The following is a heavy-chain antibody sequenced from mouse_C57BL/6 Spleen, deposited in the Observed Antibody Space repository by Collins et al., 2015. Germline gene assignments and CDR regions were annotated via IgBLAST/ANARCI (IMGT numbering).Heavy chain of an antibody. Sequence: QIQLVQSGPELKKPGETVKISCKASGYTFTTYGMSWVKQAPGKGLKWMGWINTYSGVPTYADDFKGRFAFSLETSASTAYLQINNLKNEDTATYFCAPIITTVVGYFDVWGTGTTVTVSS. CDR1: GYTFTTYG. J-gene: IGHJ1*03. CDR3: APIITTVVGYFDV. CDR2: INTYSGVP. V-gene: IGHV9-3*01. D-gene: IGHD1-1*01.